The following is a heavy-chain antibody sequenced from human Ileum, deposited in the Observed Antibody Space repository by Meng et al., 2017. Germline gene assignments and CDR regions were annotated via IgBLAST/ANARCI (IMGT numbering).Heavy chain of an antibody. Sequence: QSQLVQPEAEVRKPGASVKVSCRASGYTFTSYDIHWVRQAPGQGLEWMGWMSPNSGNTGYSQNFQGRVTLTRSTPLRTVYMELSSLQSEDTAVYYCARVVSSGTFGDWFDPWGQGTLVTVSS. CDR2: MSPNSGNT. CDR1: GYTFTSYD. CDR3: ARVVSSGTFGDWFDP. D-gene: IGHD3-10*01. V-gene: IGHV1-8*01. J-gene: IGHJ5*02.